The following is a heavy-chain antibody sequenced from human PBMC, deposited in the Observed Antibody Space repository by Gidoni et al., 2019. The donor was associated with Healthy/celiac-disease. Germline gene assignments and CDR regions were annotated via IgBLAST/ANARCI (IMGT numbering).Heavy chain of an antibody. Sequence: EVQLVDSGVGFVQHVGSLRLSCAASGFTFSRSWMSWVRQVPGKGLEWVANRKQDGSEKYSVDSVKGRFTISRYNAKNSLYLQMNSLRADDTAVYHCASIIGYCSSTRCHNYFGLWGRGTLVTVSS. CDR3: ASIIGYCSSTRCHNYFGL. D-gene: IGHD2-2*02. CDR2: RKQDGSEK. J-gene: IGHJ2*01. CDR1: GFTFSRSW. V-gene: IGHV3-7*01.